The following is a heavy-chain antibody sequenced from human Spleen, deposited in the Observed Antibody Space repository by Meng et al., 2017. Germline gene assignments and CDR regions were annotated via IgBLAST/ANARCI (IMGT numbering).Heavy chain of an antibody. Sequence: GGSLRLSCTASGFTFSSYAMSWVRQAPGKEPEWVGNIKPDGTEKYYVDSVKGRFTLSRDNAKNSLYLEMNSVRADDTAVYYCAKGGAHDAFDIWGQGTMVTVSS. V-gene: IGHV3-7*01. CDR3: AKGGAHDAFDI. D-gene: IGHD4-17*01. J-gene: IGHJ3*02. CDR2: IKPDGTEK. CDR1: GFTFSSYA.